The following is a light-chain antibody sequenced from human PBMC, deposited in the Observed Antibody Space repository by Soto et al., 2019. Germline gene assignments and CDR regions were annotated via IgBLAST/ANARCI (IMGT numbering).Light chain of an antibody. V-gene: IGKV3-20*01. CDR2: GAS. J-gene: IGKJ1*01. Sequence: EIVLTQSPGTLSLSPGERVTLSCRASQSVSSTYLAWYQHKLGQAPRLLIYGASSKASGIPDRFSGSGSGTDFTLTISRLEPEDFEVYYCQQYGSSPRSFGQGTKVEVK. CDR1: QSVSSTY. CDR3: QQYGSSPRS.